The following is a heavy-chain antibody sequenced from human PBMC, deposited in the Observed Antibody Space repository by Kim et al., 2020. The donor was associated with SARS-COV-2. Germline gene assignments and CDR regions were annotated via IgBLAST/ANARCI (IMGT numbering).Heavy chain of an antibody. V-gene: IGHV3-53*01. J-gene: IGHJ4*02. CDR3: ARDAIDPFAPYDY. Sequence: YADSVEGRFTISRDFSKNTLYLQMESLRVEDTAMYYCARDAIDPFAPYDYWGQGTLVTVSS.